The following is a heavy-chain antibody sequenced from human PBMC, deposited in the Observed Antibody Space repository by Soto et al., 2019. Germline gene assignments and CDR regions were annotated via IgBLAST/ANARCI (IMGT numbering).Heavy chain of an antibody. CDR2: IYYSGST. D-gene: IGHD2-15*01. CDR3: ARRSYCSGGSCYSENWFDP. CDR1: GGSISSSSYY. J-gene: IGHJ5*02. Sequence: SETLSLTCTVSGGSISSSSYYWGWIRQPPGKGLEWIGSIYYSGSTYYNPSLKSRVTISVDTSKNQFSLKLSSVTAADTAVYYCARRSYCSGGSCYSENWFDPWGQGTLVTVSS. V-gene: IGHV4-39*01.